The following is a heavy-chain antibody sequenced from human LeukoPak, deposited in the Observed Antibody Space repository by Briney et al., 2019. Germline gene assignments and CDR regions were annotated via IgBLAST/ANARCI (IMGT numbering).Heavy chain of an antibody. D-gene: IGHD3-10*01. CDR2: ISAYNGNT. CDR1: GYTFTSYG. J-gene: IGHJ4*02. CDR3: AREVWFGELSERTLDY. V-gene: IGHV1-18*01. Sequence: ASVKVSCKASGYTFTSYGISWVRQAPGQGLEWMGWISAYNGNTNYAQKLQGRVTMTTDTSTNTAYMELRSLRSDDTAVYYCAREVWFGELSERTLDYWGQGTLVTVSS.